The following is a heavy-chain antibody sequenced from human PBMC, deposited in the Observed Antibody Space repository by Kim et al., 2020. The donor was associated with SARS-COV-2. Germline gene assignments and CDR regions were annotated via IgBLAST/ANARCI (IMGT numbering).Heavy chain of an antibody. CDR2: IYYSGST. D-gene: IGHD2-2*02. CDR3: ARRSIGYCSSTSCYSGFDP. CDR1: GGSISSYY. V-gene: IGHV4-59*08. Sequence: SDPLSLTCTVSGGSISSYYWSWIRQPPGKGLEWIGYIYYSGSTNYNPSLKSRVTISVDTSKNQFSLKLSSVTAADTAVYYCARRSIGYCSSTSCYSGFDP. J-gene: IGHJ5*02.